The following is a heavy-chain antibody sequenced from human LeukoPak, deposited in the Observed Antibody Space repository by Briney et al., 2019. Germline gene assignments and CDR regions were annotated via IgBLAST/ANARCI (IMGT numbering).Heavy chain of an antibody. CDR1: GFTVSSNY. Sequence: GGSLRLSCAASGFTVSSNYMSWVRQAPGKGLEWVSVIYSGGSTYYADSAKGRFTISRDNSKNTLYLQMSSLRAEDTAVYYCARSVGAVAGTFDYWGQGTLVTVSS. CDR2: IYSGGST. V-gene: IGHV3-53*01. CDR3: ARSVGAVAGTFDY. D-gene: IGHD6-19*01. J-gene: IGHJ4*02.